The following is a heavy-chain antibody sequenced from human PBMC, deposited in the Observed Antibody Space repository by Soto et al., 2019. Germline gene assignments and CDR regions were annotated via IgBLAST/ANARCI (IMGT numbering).Heavy chain of an antibody. CDR2: IYYSGST. V-gene: IGHV4-59*08. CDR3: ARHLLVAKAGRFDP. D-gene: IGHD2-15*01. CDR1: GGSISSYY. J-gene: IGHJ5*02. Sequence: PSETLSLTCTVSGGSISSYYWSWIRQPPGKGLEWIGYIYYSGSTNYNPSLKSRVTISVDTSKNQFSLRLSSVTDADTAVYYCARHLLVAKAGRFDPWGQGTLVTVSS.